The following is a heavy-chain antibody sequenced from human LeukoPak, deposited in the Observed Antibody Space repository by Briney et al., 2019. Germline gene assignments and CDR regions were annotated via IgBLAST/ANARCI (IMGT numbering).Heavy chain of an antibody. CDR2: INWNGGST. CDR3: ARLANDGDELVLAFYYYMDV. J-gene: IGHJ6*03. CDR1: GFTFDDYG. D-gene: IGHD2-21*02. Sequence: PGGSLRLSCAASGFTFDDYGMSWVRQAPRKGLEWVSGINWNGGSTGYADSVKGRFTTSRDNAKNSLYLQMNSLRAEDTALYYCARLANDGDELVLAFYYYMDVWGKGTTVTVSS. V-gene: IGHV3-20*04.